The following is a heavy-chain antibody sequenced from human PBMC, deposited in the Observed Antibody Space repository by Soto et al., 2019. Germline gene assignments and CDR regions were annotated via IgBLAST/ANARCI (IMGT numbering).Heavy chain of an antibody. D-gene: IGHD3-10*01. J-gene: IGHJ4*02. CDR2: IYYSGST. Sequence: SETLSLTCTVSGGSISIYYWSWIRHPPGKGLEWIGYIYYSGSTNYNPSLKSRVTISVDTSKNQFSLKLSSVTAADTAVYYCARVAVGGWFGELFYYFDYWGQGTLVTVSS. CDR1: GGSISIYY. CDR3: ARVAVGGWFGELFYYFDY. V-gene: IGHV4-59*01.